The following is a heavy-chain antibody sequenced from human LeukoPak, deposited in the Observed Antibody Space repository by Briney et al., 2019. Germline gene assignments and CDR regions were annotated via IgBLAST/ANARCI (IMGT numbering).Heavy chain of an antibody. CDR2: INHSGST. V-gene: IGHV4-34*01. J-gene: IGHJ5*02. D-gene: IGHD4-17*01. CDR1: GGSFSGYY. CDR3: ARDYGDYLNWFDP. Sequence: PSETLSLTCAVYGGSFSGYYWSWIRQPPGKGLEWIGEINHSGSTNYNPSLKSRVTMSVDTSKNQFSLKLSSVTAADTAVYYCARDYGDYLNWFDPWGQGTLVTVSS.